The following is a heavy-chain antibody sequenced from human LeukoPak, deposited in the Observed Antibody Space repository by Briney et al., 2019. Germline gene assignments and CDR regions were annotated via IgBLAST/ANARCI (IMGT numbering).Heavy chain of an antibody. CDR1: GGSFSGYY. J-gene: IGHJ4*02. CDR3: ARAYSGSYSPDY. Sequence: KPSETLSLTCAVYGGSFSGYYWSWIRQPPGKGLEWIGEINHSGSTNYNPSLKSRVTISVDMSKNQFSLKLSSVTAADTAVYYCARAYSGSYSPDYWGQGTLATVSS. D-gene: IGHD1-26*01. CDR2: INHSGST. V-gene: IGHV4-34*01.